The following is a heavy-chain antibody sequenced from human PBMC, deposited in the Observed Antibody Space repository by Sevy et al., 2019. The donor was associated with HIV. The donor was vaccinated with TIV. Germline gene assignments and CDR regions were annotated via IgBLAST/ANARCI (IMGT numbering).Heavy chain of an antibody. V-gene: IGHV3-23*01. CDR1: RFTFSNYA. CDR3: AKVDVVVPVADYGMDV. Sequence: GGSLRLSCAASRFTFSNYAMSWVCQAPGKGLEWVSSISRSGGSTYYADSVKGRFTISRDNSKNTLYLQMNRLGAEDTAVYYCAKVDVVVPVADYGMDVWGQGTTVTVSS. D-gene: IGHD2-2*01. J-gene: IGHJ6*02. CDR2: ISRSGGST.